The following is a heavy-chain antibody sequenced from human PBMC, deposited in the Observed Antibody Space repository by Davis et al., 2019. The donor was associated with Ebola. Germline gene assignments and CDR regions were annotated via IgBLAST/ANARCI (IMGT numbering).Heavy chain of an antibody. V-gene: IGHV1-46*01. CDR1: GYTFTSYY. J-gene: IGHJ2*01. Sequence: ASVKVSCKASGYTFTSYYMHWVRQAPGQGLEWMGIINPSGGSTSYAQKFQGRVTMTRDTSTSTVYMELSRLRSDDTAVYYCARRYCSSTSCYRGYFDLWGRGTLVTVSS. CDR3: ARRYCSSTSCYRGYFDL. D-gene: IGHD2-2*01. CDR2: INPSGGST.